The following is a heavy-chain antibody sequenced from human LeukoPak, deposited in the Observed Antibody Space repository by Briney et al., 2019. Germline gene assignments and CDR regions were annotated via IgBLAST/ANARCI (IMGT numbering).Heavy chain of an antibody. CDR3: ATSYSSSWYEYYFDY. Sequence: TPGEPLKISCKGSGYSFTSYWSGWVRQLPGKGLEWMGIIYPGDSDTRYSPSFQGQVTISADKSISTAYLQWSSLKASDTAMYYCATSYSSSWYEYYFDYWGQGTLVTVSS. J-gene: IGHJ4*02. CDR1: GYSFTSYW. V-gene: IGHV5-51*01. D-gene: IGHD6-13*01. CDR2: IYPGDSDT.